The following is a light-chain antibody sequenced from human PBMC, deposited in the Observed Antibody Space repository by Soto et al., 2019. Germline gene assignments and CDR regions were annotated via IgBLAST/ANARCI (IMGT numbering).Light chain of an antibody. CDR2: GAS. J-gene: IGKJ2*01. CDR3: QHLGSSPPKYT. Sequence: EVVLTQSPGTLSLSPVEGATLSCRASQTVSSSHLAWYQQKPGQAPRLLIYGASDRDTDIPDRFSGSGSGTDFTLTISRLEPEDFAVYYCQHLGSSPPKYTFGQGTKLEIK. CDR1: QTVSSSH. V-gene: IGKV3-20*01.